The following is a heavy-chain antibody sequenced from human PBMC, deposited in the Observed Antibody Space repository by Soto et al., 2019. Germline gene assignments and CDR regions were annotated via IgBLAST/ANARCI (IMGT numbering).Heavy chain of an antibody. D-gene: IGHD5-18*01. CDR1: GYTFTSYG. J-gene: IGHJ6*02. CDR2: ISAYNGNT. CDR3: ARDGVDTATGYYYGMDV. Sequence: QVQLVQSGAEVKKPGASVKVSCKASGYTFTSYGISWVRQAPGQGLEWMGWISAYNGNTNYAQKLQGRVTMTTATSTSPAYMELRSLRSDDTAVYYCARDGVDTATGYYYGMDVWGQGTTVTVSS. V-gene: IGHV1-18*01.